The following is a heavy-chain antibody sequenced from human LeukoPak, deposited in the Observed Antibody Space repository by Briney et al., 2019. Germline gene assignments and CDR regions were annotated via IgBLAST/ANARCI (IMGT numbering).Heavy chain of an antibody. CDR1: GFTFSSYG. D-gene: IGHD3-22*01. CDR3: AKAKRYDSSGIDFFFDY. J-gene: IGHJ4*02. Sequence: GGSLRLSCAASGFTFSSYGMHWVRQAPGKGLEWVAVIWYDGSNKYYADSVKGRFTISRDNSKNTLYLQMNSLRAEDTAVYYCAKAKRYDSSGIDFFFDYWGQGTLVTVSS. CDR2: IWYDGSNK. V-gene: IGHV3-30*02.